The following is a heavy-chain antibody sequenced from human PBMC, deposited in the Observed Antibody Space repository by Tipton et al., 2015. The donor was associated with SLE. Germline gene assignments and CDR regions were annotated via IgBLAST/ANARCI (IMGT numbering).Heavy chain of an antibody. V-gene: IGHV1-8*02. CDR3: ARAQFNSGSYADDAFDI. CDR2: MNPNSGNT. Sequence: QLVQSGAEVKKPGASLKVSCKASGYTFTSYDINWVRQATGQGLEWLGWMNPNSGNTGYAQKFQGRVTMTRNTSVSTAYMELSSLRSEDTAVYYCARAQFNSGSYADDAFDIWGQGTMVTVSS. CDR1: GYTFTSYD. J-gene: IGHJ3*02. D-gene: IGHD1-26*01.